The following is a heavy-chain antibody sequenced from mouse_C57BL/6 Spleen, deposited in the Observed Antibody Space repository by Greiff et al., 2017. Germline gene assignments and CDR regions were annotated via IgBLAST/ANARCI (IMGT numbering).Heavy chain of an antibody. J-gene: IGHJ1*03. D-gene: IGHD1-1*01. CDR1: GYTFTDYN. Sequence: VQLQQSGPELVKPGASVKIPCKASGYTFTDYNMDWVKQSHGKSLEWIGDINPNTGGTIYNQKFKGKATLTVDKSSSTAYMELRSLTSEDTAVYYCARRYYGSSDWYFDVWGTGTTVTVSS. CDR2: INPNTGGT. V-gene: IGHV1-18*01. CDR3: ARRYYGSSDWYFDV.